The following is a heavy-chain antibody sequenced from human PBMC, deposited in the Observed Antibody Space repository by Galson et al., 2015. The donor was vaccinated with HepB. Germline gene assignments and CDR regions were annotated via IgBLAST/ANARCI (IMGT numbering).Heavy chain of an antibody. CDR3: ARAGQWLDHFDY. CDR1: GFTFSSYA. CDR2: ISYDGSNK. J-gene: IGHJ4*02. V-gene: IGHV3-30-3*01. D-gene: IGHD6-19*01. Sequence: SLRLSCAASGFTFSSYAMHWVRQAPGKGLEWVAVISYDGSNKYYADSVKGRFTISRDNSKNTLYLQMNSLRAEDTAVYYCARAGQWLDHFDYWGQGTLVTVSS.